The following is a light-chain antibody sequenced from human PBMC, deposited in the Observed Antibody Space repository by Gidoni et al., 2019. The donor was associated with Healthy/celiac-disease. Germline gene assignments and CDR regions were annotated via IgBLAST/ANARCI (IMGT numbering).Light chain of an antibody. J-gene: IGLJ1*01. V-gene: IGLV3-1*01. CDR2: QDS. Sequence: SYELTQPPSVYVSPGQTASITCSGDKLGDKYACWYQQKPGQSPVLVIYQDSKRPSGIPERFSGSNSGNTATLTISGTQAMDEADYYCQAWDSSTAFFGTGTKVTVL. CDR3: QAWDSSTAF. CDR1: KLGDKY.